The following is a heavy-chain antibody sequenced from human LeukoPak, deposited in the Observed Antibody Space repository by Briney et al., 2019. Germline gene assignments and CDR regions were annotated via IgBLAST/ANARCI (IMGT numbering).Heavy chain of an antibody. CDR1: GGSISSGTYY. D-gene: IGHD1-20*01. Sequence: SETLSLTCTVSGGSISSGTYYWGWIRQPPGKGLEWIGSISYSGSTYYNPSLKSRVTISIDTSKSQFSLKLSSVTAADTAVYFCARRITGTTSDSFDYWGQGTLVTVSS. J-gene: IGHJ4*02. CDR3: ARRITGTTSDSFDY. V-gene: IGHV4-39*01. CDR2: ISYSGST.